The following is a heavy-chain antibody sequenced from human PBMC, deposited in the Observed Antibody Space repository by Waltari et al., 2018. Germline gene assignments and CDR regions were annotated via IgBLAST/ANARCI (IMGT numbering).Heavy chain of an antibody. Sequence: EVQLLESGGGLVQPGGSLRLSCAASGFTFSSYAMSWVRQAPGKGLEWVSAISGSGGSKYYADAVKGRFTISRDNSKNTLYLQMNSLRAEDTAVYYCAKDEGGPAGTFFVYYYYGMDVWGQGTTVTVSS. V-gene: IGHV3-23*01. D-gene: IGHD6-13*01. CDR3: AKDEGGPAGTFFVYYYYGMDV. J-gene: IGHJ6*02. CDR1: GFTFSSYA. CDR2: ISGSGGSK.